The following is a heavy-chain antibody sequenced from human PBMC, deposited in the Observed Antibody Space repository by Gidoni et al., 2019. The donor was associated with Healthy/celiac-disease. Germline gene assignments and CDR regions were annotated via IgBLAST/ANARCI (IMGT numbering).Heavy chain of an antibody. CDR3: TTDGSTVTFDAFDI. V-gene: IGHV3-15*01. CDR1: GFTFSNAW. CDR2: IKSKTDGGTT. D-gene: IGHD4-17*01. Sequence: EVQLVESGGGLVKPGGSLRLSCAASGFTFSNAWMSWVRQAPGKGLEWVGRIKSKTDGGTTDYAAPVKGRFAISRDDSKNTLYLQMNSLKTEDTAVYYCTTDGSTVTFDAFDIWGQGTMVTVSS. J-gene: IGHJ3*02.